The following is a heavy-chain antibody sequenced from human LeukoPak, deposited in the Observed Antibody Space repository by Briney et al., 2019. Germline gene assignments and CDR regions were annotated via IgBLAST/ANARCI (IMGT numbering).Heavy chain of an antibody. CDR2: IYPDDSDT. Sequence: GESLKISCKGSGYSFPRYWIGWVRQMPGKGLEWMGSIYPDDSDTRYSPSFQGQVIVSADKSTSTAFLPWSSLKASDTAMYYCARRGEYDQHKNFIVIKPRGTQASWSFDLWGRGTLVTVSS. V-gene: IGHV5-51*01. CDR1: GYSFPRYW. D-gene: IGHD2/OR15-2a*01. J-gene: IGHJ2*01. CDR3: ARRGEYDQHKNFIVIKPRGTQASWSFDL.